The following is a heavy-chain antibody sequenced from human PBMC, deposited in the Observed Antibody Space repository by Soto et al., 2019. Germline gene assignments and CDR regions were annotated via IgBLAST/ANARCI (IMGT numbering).Heavy chain of an antibody. Sequence: ASVKVSCKASGYTFTSYDINWVRQATGQGLEWMGGIIPIFGTANYAQKFQGRVTITADESTSTAYMELSSLRSEDTAVYYCARVALNLHDPRSRSRKYYFDYWGQGTLVTVSS. V-gene: IGHV1-69*13. CDR3: ARVALNLHDPRSRSRKYYFDY. D-gene: IGHD2-21*01. CDR2: IIPIFGTA. J-gene: IGHJ4*02. CDR1: GYTFTSYD.